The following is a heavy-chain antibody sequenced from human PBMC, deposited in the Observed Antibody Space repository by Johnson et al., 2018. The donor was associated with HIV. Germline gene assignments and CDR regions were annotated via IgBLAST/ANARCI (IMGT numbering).Heavy chain of an antibody. CDR1: GFTFSSYA. V-gene: IGHV3-30*02. CDR2: IRYDGSNK. Sequence: QVQLVESGGGVVQPGRSLRLSCAASGFTFSSYAMHWVRQAPGKGLEWVAFIRYDGSNKYYADSVKGRFTISRDNSKNTLYLQMNSLRAEDTAVYYCAKDRVVIAAHDAFDIWGQGTMVTVSS. CDR3: AKDRVVIAAHDAFDI. J-gene: IGHJ3*02. D-gene: IGHD2-21*01.